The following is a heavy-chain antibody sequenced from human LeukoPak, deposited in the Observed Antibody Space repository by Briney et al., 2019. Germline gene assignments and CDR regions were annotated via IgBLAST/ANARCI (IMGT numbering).Heavy chain of an antibody. D-gene: IGHD2-2*01. V-gene: IGHV3-30*02. CDR3: AKVNIVVVPAAMHGFDY. J-gene: IGHJ4*02. Sequence: GGSLRLSCAASGFTFSSYGMHWVRQAPGKGLEWVAFIRYDGSNKYYADSVKGRFTISRDNSKSTLYLQMNSLRAEDTAVYYCAKVNIVVVPAAMHGFDYWGQGTLVTVSS. CDR1: GFTFSSYG. CDR2: IRYDGSNK.